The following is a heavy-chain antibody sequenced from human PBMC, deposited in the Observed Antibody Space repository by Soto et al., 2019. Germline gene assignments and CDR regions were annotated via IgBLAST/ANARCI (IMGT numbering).Heavy chain of an antibody. D-gene: IGHD6-19*01. CDR1: SGSIFSSNW. J-gene: IGHJ4*02. Sequence: QVQLQESGPGLVKPSGTLSLTCAVSSGSIFSSNWWSWVRQPPGKGLEWIGETRNSGGANYNPSLQCRVTISVDRSKNHFFLELRSVTAADTAVYYCASHLVMAGTRGFDHWGLGTLVTVSS. V-gene: IGHV4-4*02. CDR3: ASHLVMAGTRGFDH. CDR2: TRNSGGA.